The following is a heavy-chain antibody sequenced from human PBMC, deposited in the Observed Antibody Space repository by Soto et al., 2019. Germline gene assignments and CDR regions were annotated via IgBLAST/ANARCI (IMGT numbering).Heavy chain of an antibody. CDR2: MNPNSGYT. CDR1: GYTFTSYD. V-gene: IGHV1-8*01. J-gene: IGHJ6*01. D-gene: IGHD5-12*01. Sequence: ASVKVSFKASGYTFTSYDINWVRQAPGQGLEWMRWMNPNSGYTGYAKKFQGTITMIKITTISTAYMELGIQRSEDTAVYYCARGCWLPYYYYGMDVWGQGPTVTVSS. CDR3: ARGCWLPYYYYGMDV.